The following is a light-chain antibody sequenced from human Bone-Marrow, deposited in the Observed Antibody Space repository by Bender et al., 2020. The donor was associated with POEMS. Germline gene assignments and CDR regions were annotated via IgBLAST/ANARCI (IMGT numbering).Light chain of an antibody. CDR3: SSYTSTSTLYV. CDR2: EVS. Sequence: QSALTQPASVSGSPGQSITISCTGTSSDVGGYDYVSWYQQHPGKPPKLIISEVSNRPSGVSNRFSGSKSGNTASLTISGRQAEDEATYYCSSYTSTSTLYVFGAGTEVTVL. J-gene: IGLJ1*01. CDR1: SSDVGGYDY. V-gene: IGLV2-14*01.